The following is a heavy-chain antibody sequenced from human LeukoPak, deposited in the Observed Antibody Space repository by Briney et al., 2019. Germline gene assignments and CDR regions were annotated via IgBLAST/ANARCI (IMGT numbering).Heavy chain of an antibody. D-gene: IGHD3-10*01. CDR3: ARLITMVRGGKYYFDY. CDR1: GYTFTSYD. J-gene: IGHJ4*02. V-gene: IGHV1-8*01. Sequence: ASVKVSCKASGYTFTSYDINWVRQATGQGLEWMGWMNPNSGNTGYAQKFQGRVTMTRNTSISTAYMELSSLRSEDTAVYCCARLITMVRGGKYYFDYWGQGTLVTVSS. CDR2: MNPNSGNT.